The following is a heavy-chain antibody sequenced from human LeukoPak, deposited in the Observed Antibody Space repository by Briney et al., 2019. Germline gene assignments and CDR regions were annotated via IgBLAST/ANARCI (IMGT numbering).Heavy chain of an antibody. J-gene: IGHJ4*02. CDR3: ASASGVVAATVY. D-gene: IGHD2-15*01. CDR1: GFTFSSYA. CDR2: ISYDGSNK. Sequence: GGSLRLSCAASGFTFSSYAMHWVRQAPGKGLEWVAVISYDGSNKYYADSVKGRFTISRDNSKNTLYLQMNSLRAEDTAVYYCASASGVVAATVYWGQGTLVTVSS. V-gene: IGHV3-30-3*01.